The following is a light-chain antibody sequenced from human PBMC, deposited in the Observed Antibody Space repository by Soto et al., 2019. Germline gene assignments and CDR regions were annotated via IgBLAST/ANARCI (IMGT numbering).Light chain of an antibody. Sequence: EIVLTQSPGTLSLSPGERSTLSCRASQSVSSSTYLAWYQQKPGQAPRLLIYDAATRATGIPDRFSGSGSGTDFTLTITRLEPEDFAVYYCQQYGSSPITFGHGTRLEIK. V-gene: IGKV3-20*01. CDR2: DAA. CDR1: QSVSSSTY. J-gene: IGKJ5*01. CDR3: QQYGSSPIT.